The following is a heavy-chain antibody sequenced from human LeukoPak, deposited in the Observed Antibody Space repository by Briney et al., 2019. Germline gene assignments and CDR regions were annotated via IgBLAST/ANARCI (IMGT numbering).Heavy chain of an antibody. J-gene: IGHJ5*02. CDR3: AREGNRGYSEYDSGWFDP. CDR1: GGSINSGDYY. CDR2: IYYSGST. Sequence: SETLSLTCTVSGGSINSGDYYWSWIRQPPGKGLEWIGYIYYSGSTYYNPSLKNRVTISVDTSKNQFSLKLSSVTAADTAVYYCAREGNRGYSEYDSGWFDPWGQGTLVTVSS. V-gene: IGHV4-30-4*01. D-gene: IGHD5-12*01.